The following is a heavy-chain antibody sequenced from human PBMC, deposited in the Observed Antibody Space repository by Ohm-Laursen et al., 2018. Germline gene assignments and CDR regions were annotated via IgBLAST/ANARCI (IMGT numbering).Heavy chain of an antibody. D-gene: IGHD3-22*01. CDR2: ISGSASTI. J-gene: IGHJ3*01. V-gene: IGHV3-11*01. CDR3: ARGPSSGYFDAFDV. CDR1: GFTFSDYY. Sequence: SLRLSCAASGFTFSDYYMSWIRQAPGKGLEWVSYISGSASTIYYADSVEGRFTISRDNAKKSLYLQINYLRAEDTAMYYCARGPSSGYFDAFDVWGQGTMVTVSS.